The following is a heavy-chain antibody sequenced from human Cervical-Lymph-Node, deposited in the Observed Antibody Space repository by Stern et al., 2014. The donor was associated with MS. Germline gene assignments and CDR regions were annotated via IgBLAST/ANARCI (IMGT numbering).Heavy chain of an antibody. D-gene: IGHD4-17*01. J-gene: IGHJ4*02. CDR3: ARALDYGDPY. CDR2: IYPGDSDT. Sequence: EVQLEESGTEVKKPGESLKISCKASGYIFTDYWIGWVRQMPGKGLEWMGIIYPGDSDTRYNPSFQGQVTISADKSISTAYLQWASLKASDTAIYYCARALDYGDPYWGQGTLVTVSS. CDR1: GYIFTDYW. V-gene: IGHV5-51*03.